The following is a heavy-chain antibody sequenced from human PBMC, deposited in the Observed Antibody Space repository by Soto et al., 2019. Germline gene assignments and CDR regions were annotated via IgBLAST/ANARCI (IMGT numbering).Heavy chain of an antibody. Sequence: PSETLSLTCTVSGGSISSSSFHWGWIRQPPGKGLEWIGSIYYSGSTYYSPSLKSRVTISVDTSKNQFSLKLSSVTAADTAVYYCARGQYSSSSAVYYYGMDVWGQGTTVTVSS. CDR1: GGSISSSSFH. CDR2: IYYSGST. CDR3: ARGQYSSSSAVYYYGMDV. D-gene: IGHD6-6*01. J-gene: IGHJ6*02. V-gene: IGHV4-39*07.